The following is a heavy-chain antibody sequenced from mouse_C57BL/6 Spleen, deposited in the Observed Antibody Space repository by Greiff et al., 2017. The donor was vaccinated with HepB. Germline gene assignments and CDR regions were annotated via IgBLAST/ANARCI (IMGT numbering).Heavy chain of an antibody. CDR3: ASQRVTTVLGYYAMDY. D-gene: IGHD1-1*01. J-gene: IGHJ4*01. CDR2: ISSGGSYT. V-gene: IGHV5-6*01. Sequence: EVQGVESGGDLVKPGGSLKLSCAASGFTFSSYGMSWVRQTPDKRLEWVATISSGGSYTYYPDSVKGRFTISRDHAKNTRYLQMSSLKSEDTAMYYCASQRVTTVLGYYAMDYWGQGTSVTVSS. CDR1: GFTFSSYG.